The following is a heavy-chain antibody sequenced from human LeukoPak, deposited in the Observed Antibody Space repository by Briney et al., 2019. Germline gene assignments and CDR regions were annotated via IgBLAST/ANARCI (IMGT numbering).Heavy chain of an antibody. CDR2: ISSSSSYI. CDR1: GFTFSSYS. D-gene: IGHD2-2*01. V-gene: IGHV3-21*01. CDR3: AVSIVVVPAASPRDY. J-gene: IGHJ4*02. Sequence: GGSLRLSCAASGFTFSSYSMNWVRQAPGKGLEWVSSISSSSSYIYYADSVKGRFTISRDNAKNSMYLQMNSLRAEDTAVYYCAVSIVVVPAASPRDYWGQGTLVTVSS.